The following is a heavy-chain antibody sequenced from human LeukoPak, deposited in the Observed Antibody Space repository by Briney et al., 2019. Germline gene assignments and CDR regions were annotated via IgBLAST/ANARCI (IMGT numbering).Heavy chain of an antibody. D-gene: IGHD6-19*01. J-gene: IGHJ4*02. CDR1: GGSISSGGYS. CDR3: ARDTPAVAVTKGTQYFDY. V-gene: IGHV4-31*03. Sequence: SQTLSLTCTVSGGSISSGGYSWSWIRQHPGKGLEWIGYIYYSGSTYYNPSLKSRVTISVDTSKNQFSLKLSSVTAADTAVYYCARDTPAVAVTKGTQYFDYWGQGTLVTVSS. CDR2: IYYSGST.